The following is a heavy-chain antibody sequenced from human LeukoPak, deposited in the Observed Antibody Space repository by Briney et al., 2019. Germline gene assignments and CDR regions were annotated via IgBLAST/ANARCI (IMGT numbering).Heavy chain of an antibody. D-gene: IGHD3-22*01. V-gene: IGHV3-30*18. J-gene: IGHJ4*02. CDR2: ISYDVSNK. CDR3: AKGAYGSSGYSYDY. Sequence: GRSLRLSCAASGFTFSNYGMHWVRQAPGKGLEWVAVISYDVSNKYYADSVKGQFTISRDNSENTLYLQMNSLRAEDTAVYYCAKGAYGSSGYSYDYWGQGTLVTVSS. CDR1: GFTFSNYG.